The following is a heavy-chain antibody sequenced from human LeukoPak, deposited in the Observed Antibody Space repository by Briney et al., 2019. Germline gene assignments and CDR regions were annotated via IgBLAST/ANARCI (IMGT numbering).Heavy chain of an antibody. CDR2: IFRGDDT. Sequence: GGSLRLSCAASGFIVSQNYMSWVRQAPGKGLEWISVIFRGDDTNYVDSVKGRFTIFRDNSKNTLYLQMNSLTAEDTAVYYCAHSYGGWYFDYWGQGTLVTVSS. CDR3: AHSYGGWYFDY. V-gene: IGHV3-66*01. J-gene: IGHJ4*02. CDR1: GFIVSQNY. D-gene: IGHD3-10*01.